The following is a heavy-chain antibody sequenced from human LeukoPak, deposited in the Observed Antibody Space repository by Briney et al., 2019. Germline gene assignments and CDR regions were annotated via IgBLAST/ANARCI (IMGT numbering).Heavy chain of an antibody. CDR2: IYYSGTT. CDR3: ASTGITGSNFDY. D-gene: IGHD1-20*01. V-gene: IGHV4-31*03. Sequence: SQTLSLTCTVSGGSISTGGHYWNWTRQHPGKGLEWIGYIYYSGTTYYNPSLKSRISISLDTSKNQFSLKLTSVTAADTAVYYCASTGITGSNFDYWGQGTLVTVSS. J-gene: IGHJ4*02. CDR1: GGSISTGGHY.